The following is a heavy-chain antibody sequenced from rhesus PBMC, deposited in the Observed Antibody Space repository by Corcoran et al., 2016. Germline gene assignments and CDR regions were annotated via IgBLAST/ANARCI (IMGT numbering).Heavy chain of an antibody. Sequence: QVQLPESGPGLVKPSQTLSLTCAIPGDSGSSNSATRHWIRQSPSSGLQWLGRTYYRSKWYNDYAQSVQNRISINPDTSKNQFSLQLNSVTPEDMAVYYCARTPQRGGRTLDYWGQGVLVTVSS. D-gene: IGHD1-1*01. V-gene: IGHV6-1*01. CDR3: ARTPQRGGRTLDY. CDR2: TYYRSKWYN. J-gene: IGHJ4*01. CDR1: GDSGSSNSAT.